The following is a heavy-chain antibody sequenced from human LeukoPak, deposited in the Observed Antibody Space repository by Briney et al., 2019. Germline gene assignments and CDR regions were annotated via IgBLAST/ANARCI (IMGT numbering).Heavy chain of an antibody. Sequence: GGSLRLSCAASGFTFSSYWMSWVRQAPGKGLKWVANIRQDGSEKYYVDSVRGRFTISRDNAKNSLYLQMNSLRAEDTAVYYCARHGGSSGWSYYFDYWGQGTLVTVSS. V-gene: IGHV3-7*01. J-gene: IGHJ4*02. CDR1: GFTFSSYW. CDR3: ARHGGSSGWSYYFDY. CDR2: IRQDGSEK. D-gene: IGHD6-19*01.